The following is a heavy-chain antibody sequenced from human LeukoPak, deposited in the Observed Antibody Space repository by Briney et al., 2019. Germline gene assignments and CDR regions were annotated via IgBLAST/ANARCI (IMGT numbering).Heavy chain of an antibody. CDR3: ASARDSSQNDY. D-gene: IGHD6-13*01. CDR1: GGSFSGYY. CDR2: INHSGST. V-gene: IGHV4-34*01. Sequence: PSETLSLTCAVYGGSFSGYYWSWIRQSPGKGLEWIGEINHSGSTNYNPSLKSRATISVDTSKNQFSLKLSSVTAADTAVYYCASARDSSQNDYWGQGTLVTVSS. J-gene: IGHJ4*02.